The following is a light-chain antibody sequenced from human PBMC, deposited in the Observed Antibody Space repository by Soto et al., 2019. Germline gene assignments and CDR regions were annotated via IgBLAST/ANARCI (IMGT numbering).Light chain of an antibody. J-gene: IGLJ1*01. CDR3: CSYAGSNNFV. CDR1: SGDIGAYNS. V-gene: IGLV2-8*01. Sequence: QSALTQPPSASGSPGQSVTISCTGTSGDIGAYNSVSWYQQHPAKAPKLIISDVTQRPSGVPDRFSGSRSGSPASLTVSGLQADDEAAYYCCSYAGSNNFVFGTGTKVTVL. CDR2: DVT.